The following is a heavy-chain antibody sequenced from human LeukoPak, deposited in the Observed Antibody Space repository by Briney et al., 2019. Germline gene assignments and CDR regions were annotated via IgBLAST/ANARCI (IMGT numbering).Heavy chain of an antibody. Sequence: GGSLRLSCAASGNYWMHWVRQAPGKGLEWVSSISSSISYIYYADSVKGRFTISRDNAKNSLYLQMNSLRAEDTAVYYCARDAHYDFWSGYYSTWPLGYWGQGTLVTVSS. CDR2: ISSSISYI. D-gene: IGHD3-3*01. V-gene: IGHV3-21*01. J-gene: IGHJ4*02. CDR3: ARDAHYDFWSGYYSTWPLGY. CDR1: GNYW.